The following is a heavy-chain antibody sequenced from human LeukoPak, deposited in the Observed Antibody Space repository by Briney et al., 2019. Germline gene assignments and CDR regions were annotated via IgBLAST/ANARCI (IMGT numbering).Heavy chain of an antibody. CDR3: AIGYCSSTSCPQAPDFDY. Sequence: SETLSLTCAVHGGSFSGYYWSWIRQPPGKGLEWIGEINHSGSTNYNPSLKSRVTISVDTSKNQFSLKLSSVTAADTAVYYCAIGYCSSTSCPQAPDFDYWGQGTLVTVSS. J-gene: IGHJ4*02. V-gene: IGHV4-34*01. D-gene: IGHD2-2*01. CDR1: GGSFSGYY. CDR2: INHSGST.